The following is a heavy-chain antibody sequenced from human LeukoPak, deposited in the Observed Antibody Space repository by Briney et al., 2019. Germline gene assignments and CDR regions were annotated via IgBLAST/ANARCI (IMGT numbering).Heavy chain of an antibody. Sequence: SETLSLTCTVSGGSISSYYWSWIRQPPGKGLEWIGYIYYSGSTNYNPSLKSRVTISVDTSKNQFSLKLSSVTAADTAVYYCAREGSEYYYGSGTYYFDYWGQGTLVTVSS. CDR3: AREGSEYYYGSGTYYFDY. V-gene: IGHV4-59*12. D-gene: IGHD3-10*01. CDR1: GGSISSYY. CDR2: IYYSGST. J-gene: IGHJ4*02.